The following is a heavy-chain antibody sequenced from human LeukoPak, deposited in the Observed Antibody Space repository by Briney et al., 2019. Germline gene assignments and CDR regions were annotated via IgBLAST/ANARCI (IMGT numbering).Heavy chain of an antibody. Sequence: SQTLSLTCAISGGSVSSNSAAWNWIRQSPPRGLEWLSRTYYRSKWYDDYAVSVRNRITINPDTSKNQFSLQLKSVTPEDTAVYYCARAIRPYSGYDYWGQGTPVTVSS. CDR3: ARAIRPYSGYDY. J-gene: IGHJ4*02. CDR2: TYYRSKWYD. D-gene: IGHD5-12*01. V-gene: IGHV6-1*01. CDR1: GGSVSSNSAA.